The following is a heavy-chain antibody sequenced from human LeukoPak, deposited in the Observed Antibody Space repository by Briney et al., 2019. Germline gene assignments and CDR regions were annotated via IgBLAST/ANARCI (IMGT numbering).Heavy chain of an antibody. CDR2: IYCSGST. CDR1: GGSISSSSYY. CDR3: ARGDLNNPYNYDILTGYYRY. D-gene: IGHD3-9*01. Sequence: SETLSLTCTVSGGSISSSSYYWGWIRQPPGKGLEWIGSIYCSGSTYYNPSLKSRVTISVDTSKNQFSLKLSSVTAADTAVYYCARGDLNNPYNYDILTGYYRYWGQGTLVTVSS. J-gene: IGHJ4*02. V-gene: IGHV4-39*07.